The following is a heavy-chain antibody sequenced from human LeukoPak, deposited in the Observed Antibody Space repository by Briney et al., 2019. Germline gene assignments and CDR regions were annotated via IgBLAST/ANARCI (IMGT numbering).Heavy chain of an antibody. CDR1: GFTFSSYA. J-gene: IGHJ4*02. V-gene: IGHV3-30-3*01. CDR2: ISYDGSNK. Sequence: GRSLRLSCAASGFTFSSYAMHWVRQAPGKGLEWVAVISYDGSNKYYADSVKGRFTISRENSKNTLYLQMNRLRAEDTAVHSCARGYDFWSGSDNSYDSSGYSNYWGQGTLVTVSS. CDR3: ARGYDFWSGSDNSYDSSGYSNY. D-gene: IGHD3-22*01.